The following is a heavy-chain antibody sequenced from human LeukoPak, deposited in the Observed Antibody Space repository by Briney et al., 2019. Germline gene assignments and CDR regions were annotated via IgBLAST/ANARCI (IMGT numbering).Heavy chain of an antibody. V-gene: IGHV3-9*01. J-gene: IGHJ6*03. Sequence: GGSLRLSCAVSGFTFEDYAMHWVRQVPGRGLEWVSGMSWNRGFIGYADSVKGRFTISRDNAKNSLYLQMNSLRAEDAAVYYGAKPPAARYYYMDVWGIGTTVSASS. CDR2: MSWNRGFI. CDR1: GFTFEDYA. CDR3: AKPPAARYYYMDV. D-gene: IGHD6-13*01.